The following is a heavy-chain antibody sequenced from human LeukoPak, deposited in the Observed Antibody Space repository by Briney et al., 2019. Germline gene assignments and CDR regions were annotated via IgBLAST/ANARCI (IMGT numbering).Heavy chain of an antibody. CDR2: ISGSGAIT. J-gene: IGHJ4*02. D-gene: IGHD1-26*01. CDR3: TTFLRWEHEGDEN. V-gene: IGHV3-23*01. CDR1: GXTFSSYT. Sequence: GGSLRLSCAASGXTFSSYTMTWARQTPGKGPEWVSGISGSGAITDYVDSVKGRFTISRDNSKNTVYLQMHSLRPEDTAVYYCTTFLRWEHEGDENWGLGTLVTVSS.